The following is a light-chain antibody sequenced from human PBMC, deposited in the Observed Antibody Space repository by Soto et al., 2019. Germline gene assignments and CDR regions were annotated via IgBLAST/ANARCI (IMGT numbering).Light chain of an antibody. CDR3: QQRSNWPPVT. J-gene: IGKJ5*01. Sequence: EIVLTQSPATLSLSPGERATLSCRAGQSVSSYLAWYQQKPGQAPRLLIYDASNRATGIPARSSGSGSGTDFTLTISSLEPEDFAVYYGQQRSNWPPVTCGQGTRLEIK. CDR2: DAS. V-gene: IGKV3-11*01. CDR1: QSVSSY.